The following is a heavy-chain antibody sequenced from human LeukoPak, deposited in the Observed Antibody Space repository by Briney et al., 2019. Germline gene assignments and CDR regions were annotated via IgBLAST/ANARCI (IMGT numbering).Heavy chain of an antibody. D-gene: IGHD5-18*01. V-gene: IGHV1-46*01. CDR1: GYTFTSYY. J-gene: IGHJ4*02. CDR3: ANRDRRGYSYGFPPYDY. CDR2: INPSGGST. Sequence: ASVKVSCKASGYTFTSYYMHWVRQAPGQGLEWMGIINPSGGSTSYAQKFQGRVTMTRDTSTSTVYMELSSLRSEDTAVYYCANRDRRGYSYGFPPYDYWGQGTLVTVSS.